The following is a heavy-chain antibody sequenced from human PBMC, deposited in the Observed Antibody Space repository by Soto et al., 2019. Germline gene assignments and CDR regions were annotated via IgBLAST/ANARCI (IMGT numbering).Heavy chain of an antibody. V-gene: IGHV4-31*03. CDR2: IYYSGST. J-gene: IGHJ5*02. D-gene: IGHD1-7*01. CDR1: VGSIXSXXXY. CDR3: ARDLAGTTIWFDP. Sequence: QVQLQESGPGLVKPSQTXXLTCTVSVGSIXSXXXYWSWIRQHPGKXLEWIGYIYYSGSTYYNPSLKSRGTIPVDTSKNQFSLKLSSVTAADTAVYYCARDLAGTTIWFDPWGQGTLVTVSS.